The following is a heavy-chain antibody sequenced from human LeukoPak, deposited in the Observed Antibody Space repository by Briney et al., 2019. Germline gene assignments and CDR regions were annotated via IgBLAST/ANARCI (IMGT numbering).Heavy chain of an antibody. CDR1: GGTFSSYA. CDR2: INPSGGST. CDR3: ARGADYDILTGRFDY. J-gene: IGHJ4*02. D-gene: IGHD3-9*01. V-gene: IGHV1-46*01. Sequence: GASVKVSCKASGGTFSSYAISWVRQAPGQGLEWMGIINPSGGSTSYAQKFQGRVTMTRDTSTSTVYMELSSLRSEDTAMYYCARGADYDILTGRFDYWGQGTLVTVSS.